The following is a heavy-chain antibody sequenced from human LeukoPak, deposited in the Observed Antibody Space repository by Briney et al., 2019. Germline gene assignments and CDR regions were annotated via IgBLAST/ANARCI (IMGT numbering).Heavy chain of an antibody. D-gene: IGHD6-13*01. CDR1: GFTVSSNS. V-gene: IGHV3-53*01. Sequence: GGSLRLSCAASGFTVSSNSMSWVRQAPGKGLEWVSIIYSSSSTYYADSVKGRCTISRDNSKNTLSLQMNSLRAEDTAVYYCARSESSSWYEFDYWGQGTLVTVSS. CDR3: ARSESSSWYEFDY. J-gene: IGHJ4*02. CDR2: IYSSSST.